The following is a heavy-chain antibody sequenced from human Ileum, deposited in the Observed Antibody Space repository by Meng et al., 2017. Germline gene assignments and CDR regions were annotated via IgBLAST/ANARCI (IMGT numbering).Heavy chain of an antibody. CDR3: TTVSSSSLGY. CDR2: ISNTGSIT. V-gene: IGHV3-11*01. Sequence: VQLVVSGGGLVLVGGSLRVACADSGFSFSDYFMTWIRQAPGKGLEWLSYISNTGSITYHADSVKGRFSISRDNAKNSLYLQMNSLRPEDTAVYYCTTVSSSSLGYWGQGTLVTVSS. D-gene: IGHD6-6*01. CDR1: GFSFSDYF. J-gene: IGHJ4*02.